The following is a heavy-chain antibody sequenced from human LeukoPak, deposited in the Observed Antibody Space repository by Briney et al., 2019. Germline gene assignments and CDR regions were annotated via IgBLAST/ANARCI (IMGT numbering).Heavy chain of an antibody. CDR2: IWHDGSNK. V-gene: IGHV3-33*01. CDR1: GFTFRNSG. CDR3: ARDLPPNYDILTGYSYYYGMDV. D-gene: IGHD3-9*01. Sequence: GGSLRLSCVVSGFTFRNSGMHWVRQVPGKGLEWVAVIWHDGSNKDYRDSVKGRFTISRDNSKNTLYLQMNSLRAEDTAVYYCARDLPPNYDILTGYSYYYGMDVWGQGTTVTVSS. J-gene: IGHJ6*02.